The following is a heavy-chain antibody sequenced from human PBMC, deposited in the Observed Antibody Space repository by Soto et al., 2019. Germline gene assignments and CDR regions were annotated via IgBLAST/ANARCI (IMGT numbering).Heavy chain of an antibody. V-gene: IGHV3-9*01. CDR1: GFTFDDFA. Sequence: VQLVESGGGLVQPGRSLRLSCAASGFTFDDFAMHWVRQAPGKGLEWVSSISWDSGRVDYADSVKGRFTVSRDNIKNSLSLEMNSVRSEDTAFYFCAKCINYYGSGSHLTNWGQGILFTVSS. J-gene: IGHJ4*02. D-gene: IGHD3-10*01. CDR3: AKCINYYGSGSHLTN. CDR2: ISWDSGRV.